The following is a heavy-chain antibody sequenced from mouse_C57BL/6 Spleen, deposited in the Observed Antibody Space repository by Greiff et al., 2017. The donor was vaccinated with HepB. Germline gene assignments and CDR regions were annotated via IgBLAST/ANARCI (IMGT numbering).Heavy chain of an antibody. CDR1: GFNIKNTY. CDR2: IDPANGNT. D-gene: IGHD1-1*01. J-gene: IGHJ4*01. CDR3: ASQGITTVVADYYAMDY. Sequence: EVQLQQSVAELVRPGASVKLSCTASGFNIKNTYMHWVKQRPEQGLEWIGRIDPANGNTKYAPKFQGKATITADTSSNTAYLQLSSLTSEDTAIYYGASQGITTVVADYYAMDYWGQGTSVTVSS. V-gene: IGHV14-3*01.